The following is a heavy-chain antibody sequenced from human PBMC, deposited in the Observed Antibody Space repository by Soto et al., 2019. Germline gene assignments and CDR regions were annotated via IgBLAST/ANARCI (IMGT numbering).Heavy chain of an antibody. D-gene: IGHD4-17*01. J-gene: IGHJ4*02. CDR1: GFTFSSYG. V-gene: IGHV3-30*18. CDR2: ISYDGSNK. CDR3: AKEGLYGDYVDY. Sequence: QVQLVESGGGVVRPGRSLRLSCAASGFTFSSYGMHWVRQAPGKGLEWVAVISYDGSNKYYADSVKGRFTISRDNSKNTLYLQMNSLRAEDTAVYYCAKEGLYGDYVDYWGQGTLVTVSS.